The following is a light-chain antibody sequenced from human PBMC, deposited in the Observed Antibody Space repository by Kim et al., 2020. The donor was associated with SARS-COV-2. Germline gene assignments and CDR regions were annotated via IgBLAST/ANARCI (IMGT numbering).Light chain of an antibody. CDR3: QQLDTYPRVT. V-gene: IGKV1-9*01. J-gene: IGKJ5*01. Sequence: GDRVTITCRASQGIRSYLAWYQQKPGKAPKLLIYAASTLQNGVPSRFSGSGSGTEFTLTISDLQPEDFATYYCQQLDTYPRVTFGLGTRLEIK. CDR1: QGIRSY. CDR2: AAS.